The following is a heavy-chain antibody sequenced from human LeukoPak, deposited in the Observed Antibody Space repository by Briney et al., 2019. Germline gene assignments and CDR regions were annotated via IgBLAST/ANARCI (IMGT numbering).Heavy chain of an antibody. J-gene: IGHJ1*01. Sequence: AASVKVSCKASGGTFSSYAISWVRQAPGQGLEWMGRIIPILGIANYAQKFQGRVTITADKSTSTAYMELSSLRSEDTAVYYCASTPMVRGVINGGWGQGTVVTVSS. CDR3: ASTPMVRGVINGG. D-gene: IGHD3-10*01. CDR2: IIPILGIA. V-gene: IGHV1-69*04. CDR1: GGTFSSYA.